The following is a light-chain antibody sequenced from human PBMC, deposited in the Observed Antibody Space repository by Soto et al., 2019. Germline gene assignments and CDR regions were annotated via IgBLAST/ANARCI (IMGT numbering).Light chain of an antibody. V-gene: IGKV1-5*01. CDR1: QRINNR. Sequence: IQMTQSPSTLSAAIGDRVTITCRASQRINNRLAWYQQMPGKAPNLLIYDAYTLESGVPSRFRGSGSETEFTLTISGLQPDDFATYYCQQFIDGWTFGQGTKVEIK. CDR2: DAY. J-gene: IGKJ1*01. CDR3: QQFIDGWT.